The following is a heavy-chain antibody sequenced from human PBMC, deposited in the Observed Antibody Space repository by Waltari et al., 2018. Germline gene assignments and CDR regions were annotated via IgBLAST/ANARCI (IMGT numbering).Heavy chain of an antibody. V-gene: IGHV4-59*01. CDR1: GGSISSYY. CDR3: ARAQYGSGLLAV. CDR2: IYYSGST. Sequence: QVQLQESGPGLVKPSETLSLTCTVSGGSISSYYWSWLRQPPGKGLEWIGYIYYSGSTNYNPSLKSRVTISVDTSKTQFSLKLSSVTAADTAVYYCARAQYGSGLLAVWGQGTTVTVSS. D-gene: IGHD3-10*01. J-gene: IGHJ6*02.